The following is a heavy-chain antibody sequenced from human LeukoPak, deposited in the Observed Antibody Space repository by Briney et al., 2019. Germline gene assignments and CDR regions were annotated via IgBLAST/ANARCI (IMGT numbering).Heavy chain of an antibody. CDR2: ISGSGGST. D-gene: IGHD3-22*01. CDR3: AKVQNYYDSSGYFYDY. Sequence: GGSLRLSCAASGFTFSSYAMSWVRQAPGKGLERVSAISGSGGSTYYADSVKGRFTISRDNSKNTLYLQMNSLRAEDTAVYYCAKVQNYYDSSGYFYDYWGQGTLVTVSS. V-gene: IGHV3-23*01. CDR1: GFTFSSYA. J-gene: IGHJ4*02.